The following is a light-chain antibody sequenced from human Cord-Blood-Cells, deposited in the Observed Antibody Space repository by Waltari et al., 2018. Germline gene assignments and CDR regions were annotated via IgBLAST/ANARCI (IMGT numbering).Light chain of an antibody. CDR2: GNS. CDR1: SPNTGAGYD. V-gene: IGLV1-40*01. CDR3: QSYDSSLSGWV. Sequence: QSVLTQPPSVSGPPGQGVTISCTGSSPNTGAGYDVHWYQQLPGTAPKLLLYGNSNRPVGVPDRFSGSKSGTSASLAITGLQAEDEADYYCQSYDSSLSGWVFGGGTKLTVL. J-gene: IGLJ3*02.